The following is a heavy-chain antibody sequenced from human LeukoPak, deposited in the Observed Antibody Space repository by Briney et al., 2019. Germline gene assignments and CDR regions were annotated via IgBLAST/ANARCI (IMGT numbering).Heavy chain of an antibody. CDR1: GGSFSGYY. CDR2: INHSGST. CDR3: ARGGDYVEGYYYMDV. Sequence: SETLSLTCAVYGGSFSGYYWSWIRQPPGKGLEWIGEINHSGSTNYNPSLKSRVTISVDTSKNQFSLKLSSVTAADTAVYYCARGGDYVEGYYYMDVWGKGTTVTISS. V-gene: IGHV4-34*01. J-gene: IGHJ6*03. D-gene: IGHD4-17*01.